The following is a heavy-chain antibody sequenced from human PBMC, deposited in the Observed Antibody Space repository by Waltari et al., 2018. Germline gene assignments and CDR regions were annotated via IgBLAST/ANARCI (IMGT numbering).Heavy chain of an antibody. J-gene: IGHJ4*02. CDR1: GFTFSTYP. Sequence: QVQLVESGGGVVQPGRSLRLSCAASGFTFSTYPMHWVRQAPGKGLEWVAVTSHDESHKYYADSVKGRFTISKDKSKNTLYLQMNSLSTEDTAMYYCARDDRDGLPDYFDFWGQGTLVTVSS. CDR3: ARDDRDGLPDYFDF. CDR2: TSHDESHK. D-gene: IGHD2-8*01. V-gene: IGHV3-30*01.